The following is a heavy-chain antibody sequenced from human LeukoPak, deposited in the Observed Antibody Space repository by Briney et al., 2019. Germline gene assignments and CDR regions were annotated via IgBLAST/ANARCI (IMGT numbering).Heavy chain of an antibody. CDR3: AKDGVADHGSYGPREYYFDY. J-gene: IGHJ4*02. Sequence: TGRCLSLACAASGFTFSSICTDWVRHAPGKGRGWVAVIRYDGSDEFYAGCVKGRFTISRDNFKNPLYLQMNSLRAEDTAVYYCAKDGVADHGSYGPREYYFDYWGQGTLVTVSS. CDR2: IRYDGSDE. V-gene: IGHV3-33*06. CDR1: GFTFSSIC. D-gene: IGHD5-18*01.